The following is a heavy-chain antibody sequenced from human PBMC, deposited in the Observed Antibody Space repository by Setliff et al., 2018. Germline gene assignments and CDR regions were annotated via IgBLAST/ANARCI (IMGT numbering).Heavy chain of an antibody. D-gene: IGHD3-3*01. J-gene: IGHJ5*02. CDR3: AGLYYNFWSGYFWEHAQVDP. V-gene: IGHV4-39*07. CDR1: GGSISSSSYY. CDR2: IYYSGST. Sequence: SETMSLTCTVSGGSISSSSYYWGWIRQPPGKGLEWIGSIYYSGSTYYNPSLKSRVTISVDTSKNQFSLKLSSVTAADTAVYYCAGLYYNFWSGYFWEHAQVDPWGQGTLVTVS.